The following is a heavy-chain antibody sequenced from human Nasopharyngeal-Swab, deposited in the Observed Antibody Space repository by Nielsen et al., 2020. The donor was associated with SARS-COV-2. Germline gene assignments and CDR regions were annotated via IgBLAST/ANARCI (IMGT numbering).Heavy chain of an antibody. Sequence: SETLSLTCTVSGGSIRSAGYFWSWIRQHPGKGLEWIGYVYYSGTTYYNPSLKSRVTISVDMSENQFSLNLSSVSAADTAVYYCARVSVPIATIRYFDYWGQGTLVTVSS. CDR3: ARVSVPIATIRYFDY. D-gene: IGHD6-13*01. CDR1: GGSIRSAGYF. CDR2: VYYSGTT. V-gene: IGHV4-31*03. J-gene: IGHJ4*02.